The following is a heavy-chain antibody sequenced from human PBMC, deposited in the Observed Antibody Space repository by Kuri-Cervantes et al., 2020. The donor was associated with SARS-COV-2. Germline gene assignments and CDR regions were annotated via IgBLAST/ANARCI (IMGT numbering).Heavy chain of an antibody. CDR1: GFTFSSYA. CDR3: ARDRVATITSFYYYYGMDV. CDR2: IWYDGSNK. V-gene: IGHV3-33*01. J-gene: IGHJ6*02. Sequence: GESLKISCTASGFTFSSYAMSWVRQAPGKGLEWVAVIWYDGSNKYYADSVKGRFTISRDNSKNTLYLQMNSLRAEDTAVYYCARDRVATITSFYYYYGMDVWGQGTTVTVSS. D-gene: IGHD5-24*01.